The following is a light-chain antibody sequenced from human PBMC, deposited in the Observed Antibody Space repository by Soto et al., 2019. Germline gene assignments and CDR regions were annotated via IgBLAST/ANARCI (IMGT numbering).Light chain of an antibody. CDR2: RAS. Sequence: DIVMTQSPDSLAVSLGERATINCKSSQSVLHRSNNKNYLAWYQQKPGQPPRLLISRASTRESGVPDRFRGSGSGTDFTLTINGLQTEDVAVYYCQQYYDNLVLSFGGGTKVELK. V-gene: IGKV4-1*01. J-gene: IGKJ4*01. CDR3: QQYYDNLVLS. CDR1: QSVLHRSNNKNY.